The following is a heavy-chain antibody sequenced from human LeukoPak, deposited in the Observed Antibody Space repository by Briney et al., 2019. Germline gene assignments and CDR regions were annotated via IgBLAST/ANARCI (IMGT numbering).Heavy chain of an antibody. CDR2: IWYDGSNK. V-gene: IGHV3-33*01. J-gene: IGHJ4*02. D-gene: IGHD5-24*01. CDR1: GFTFSSYG. CDR3: AREDGYHLPFDY. Sequence: GGSLRLSCAASGFTFSSYGMHWVRQAPGKGLEWVAVIWYDGSNKYYADSVKGRFTISRDNSKNTLYLQMNSLRAEDTAVYYCAREDGYHLPFDYWGQGTLATVSS.